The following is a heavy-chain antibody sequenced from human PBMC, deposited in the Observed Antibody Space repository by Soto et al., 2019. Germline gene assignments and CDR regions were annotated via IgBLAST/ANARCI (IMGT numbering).Heavy chain of an antibody. CDR1: GGTFSSYA. J-gene: IGHJ4*02. CDR2: IIPIFGTA. V-gene: IGHV1-69*13. D-gene: IGHD4-17*01. Sequence: SVKVSCKASGGTFSSYAISWVRQAPGQGLEWMGGIIPIFGTANYAQKFQGRVTITADESTSTAYMELSSLRSEDTAVYYCAANRSGVTTFSGYCGRGSRGTVSS. CDR3: AANRSGVTTFSGY.